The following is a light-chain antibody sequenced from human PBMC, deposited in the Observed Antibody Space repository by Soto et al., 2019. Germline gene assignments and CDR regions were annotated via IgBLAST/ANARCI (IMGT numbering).Light chain of an antibody. J-gene: IGKJ1*01. Sequence: DIQMTQSPSTLSASVGDIVTITCRASQSIASWLAWYQQKPGRAPELLIYDASTLKSGVPTRFSGSGSVTEFTLTISDLQPDDFATYYCQQYNTYEFGQGTKVDIK. CDR1: QSIASW. CDR2: DAS. V-gene: IGKV1-5*01. CDR3: QQYNTYE.